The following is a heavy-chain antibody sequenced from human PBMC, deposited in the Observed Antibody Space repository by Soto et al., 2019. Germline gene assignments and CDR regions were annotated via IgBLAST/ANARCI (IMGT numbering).Heavy chain of an antibody. CDR2: IYYSGST. CDR1: GGTISSYY. D-gene: IGHD3-10*01. CDR3: ARGPRYYGSGRRGMDV. J-gene: IGHJ6*02. V-gene: IGHV4-59*01. Sequence: SEILSLTCTVSGGTISSYYGSWIRQPPGKGLEWIGYIYYSGSTNYNPSLKSRVTISVDTSKNQFSLKLSSVTAADTAVYYCARGPRYYGSGRRGMDVWGQGTTVTVSS.